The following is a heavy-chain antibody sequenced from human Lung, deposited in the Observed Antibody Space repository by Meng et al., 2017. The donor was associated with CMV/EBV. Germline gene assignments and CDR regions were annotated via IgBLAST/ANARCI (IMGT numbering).Heavy chain of an antibody. D-gene: IGHD4-17*01. V-gene: IGHV4-31*03. Sequence: QVPLQESGPGLVKPSQNLSLTCTVSGGSISSGGFYWSWIRQHPGKGLEWIGYIYYSGSTYYNPSLRSRVAISIDTSKNQFSLKLTSVTAADTAVYFCARTNYGDYNWFDPWGQGTLVTVSS. CDR2: IYYSGST. CDR1: GGSISSGGFY. CDR3: ARTNYGDYNWFDP. J-gene: IGHJ5*02.